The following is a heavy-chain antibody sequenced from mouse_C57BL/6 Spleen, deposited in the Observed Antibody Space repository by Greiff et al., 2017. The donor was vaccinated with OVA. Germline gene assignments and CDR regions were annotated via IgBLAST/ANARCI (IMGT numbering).Heavy chain of an antibody. J-gene: IGHJ1*03. V-gene: IGHV1-53*01. CDR1: GYTFTSYW. Sequence: QVQLKQPGTELVKPGASVKLSCKASGYTFTSYWMHWVKQRPGQGLEWIGNINPSNGGTNYNEKFKSKATLTVDKSSSTAYMQRSSLTSEDSAVYYCARRDYSDWYFDVRGTGTTVTVSS. CDR2: INPSNGGT. D-gene: IGHD1-1*01. CDR3: ARRDYSDWYFDV.